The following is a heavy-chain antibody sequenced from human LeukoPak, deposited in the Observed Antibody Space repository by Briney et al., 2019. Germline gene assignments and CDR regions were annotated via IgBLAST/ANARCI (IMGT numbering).Heavy chain of an antibody. V-gene: IGHV3-23*01. CDR1: GFTFSTYE. D-gene: IGHD3-10*01. Sequence: GGSLRLSCAASGFTFSTYEMNWFRQAPGKGLEWVSYITASSSSTHDADSVQGRFTISRDNFKNTLYLQMNSLRPEDTAIYYCAKLFESGTYNNFFHYWGQGTLVTVSS. CDR3: AKLFESGTYNNFFHY. CDR2: ITASSSST. J-gene: IGHJ4*02.